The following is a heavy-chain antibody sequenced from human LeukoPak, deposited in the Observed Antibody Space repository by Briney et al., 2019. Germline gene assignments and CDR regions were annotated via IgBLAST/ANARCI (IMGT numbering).Heavy chain of an antibody. J-gene: IGHJ4*02. D-gene: IGHD3-16*01. Sequence: GRSLRLSCAASGFTFRSYAMHWVRQAPGKGLEWLAIIWFDGSNKYYADSVKGRFTISRDNSNNTLYLQVNSLRAEDTAVYYCATASYTNDVAGVDSWGQGTLVTVSS. CDR3: ATASYTNDVAGVDS. V-gene: IGHV3-33*01. CDR2: IWFDGSNK. CDR1: GFTFRSYA.